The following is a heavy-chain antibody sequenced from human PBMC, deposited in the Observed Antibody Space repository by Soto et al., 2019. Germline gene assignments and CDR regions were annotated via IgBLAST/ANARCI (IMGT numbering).Heavy chain of an antibody. J-gene: IGHJ5*01. CDR2: IYYSGST. Sequence: SETLSLTCTVTGGSISSYYWSWIRQPPGKGLEWIGYIYYSGSTNYNPSLKSRVTISVDTSKNQFFLKLSSVTAADTAVYYRARERTAAGTSWFDSWGQGTLVTVSS. CDR1: GGSISSYY. D-gene: IGHD6-13*01. CDR3: ARERTAAGTSWFDS. V-gene: IGHV4-59*01.